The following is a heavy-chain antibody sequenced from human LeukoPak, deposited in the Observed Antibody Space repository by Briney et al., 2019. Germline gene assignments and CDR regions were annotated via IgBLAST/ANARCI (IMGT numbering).Heavy chain of an antibody. CDR2: IYTSGST. D-gene: IGHD3-22*01. CDR1: GGSISSYY. CDR3: ARDAYDSSGYDYFDY. V-gene: IGHV4-4*07. Sequence: SETLSLTCTVSGGSISSYYWSWIRQPAGKGLEGIGRIYTSGSTNYNPSLKSRVTMSVDTSKNQFSLKLSSVTAADTAVYYCARDAYDSSGYDYFDYWGQGTLVTVSS. J-gene: IGHJ4*02.